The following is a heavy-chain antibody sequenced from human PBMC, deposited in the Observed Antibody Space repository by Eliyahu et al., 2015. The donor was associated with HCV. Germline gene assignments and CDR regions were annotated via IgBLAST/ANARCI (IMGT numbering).Heavy chain of an antibody. CDR3: ARDPTDDYGGNSDEFQWGSDLGTPSFDY. D-gene: IGHD4-23*01. Sequence: EVQLVESGGGLVKPGGSLRLSCAASGFXFSSYXXXXVRQAPXTXPGWVSSISSSSSYIYYADSVKGRFTISRDNAKNSLYLQMNSLRAEDTAVYYCARDPTDDYGGNSDEFQWGSDLGTPSFDYWGQGTLVTVSS. CDR1: GFXFSSYX. J-gene: IGHJ4*02. CDR2: ISSSSSYI. V-gene: IGHV3-21*01.